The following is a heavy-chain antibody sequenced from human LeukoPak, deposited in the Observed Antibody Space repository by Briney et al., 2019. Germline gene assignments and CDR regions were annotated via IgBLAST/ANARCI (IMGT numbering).Heavy chain of an antibody. CDR2: IIPLFGTA. D-gene: IGHD4-23*01. CDR3: ARGWLAETTVVTPYNY. V-gene: IGHV1-69*13. CDR1: GGTFSSYA. Sequence: SVKVSCKASGGTFSSYAISWVRQAPGQGLEWMGGIIPLFGTANYAQKFQGRVTITAVESMSTAYMELSSLRSEDTAVYYCARGWLAETTVVTPYNYWGQGTLVTVSS. J-gene: IGHJ4*02.